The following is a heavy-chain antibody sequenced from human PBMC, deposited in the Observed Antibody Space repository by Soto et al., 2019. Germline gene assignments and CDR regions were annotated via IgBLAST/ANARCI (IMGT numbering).Heavy chain of an antibody. CDR2: ISGVGDST. D-gene: IGHD3-16*01. CDR3: AKRFGGRWYFDF. J-gene: IGHJ2*01. Sequence: EVQLLESGGGLVQPGGSLRLSCAASGFTFSSYAMSWVRQAPGKGLEWVSTISGVGDSTYYADSVKGRSTISRDNSKNTLYLQMNRLRAEDTAVYYCAKRFGGRWYFDFWGRGTLVIVSS. V-gene: IGHV3-23*01. CDR1: GFTFSSYA.